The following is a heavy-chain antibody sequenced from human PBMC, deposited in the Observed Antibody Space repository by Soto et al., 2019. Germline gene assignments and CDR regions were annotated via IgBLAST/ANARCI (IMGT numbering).Heavy chain of an antibody. Sequence: LSLTCTVSGYSIRSGSYWAWIRQPPGKGPEWIASIYHGGTTFYNPSLKSRITISVDTSNNQFSLKLTSVTAADTAVYYCARVHVIVVAGSTFDYWGHGTLVTVSS. D-gene: IGHD6-19*01. V-gene: IGHV4-38-2*02. J-gene: IGHJ4*01. CDR2: IYHGGTT. CDR1: GYSIRSGSY. CDR3: ARVHVIVVAGSTFDY.